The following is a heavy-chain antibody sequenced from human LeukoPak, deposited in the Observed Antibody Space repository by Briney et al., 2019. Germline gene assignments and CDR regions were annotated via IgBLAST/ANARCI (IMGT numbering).Heavy chain of an antibody. J-gene: IGHJ6*02. CDR1: GFTFSSYA. Sequence: PEGSLRLSCAASGFTFSSYAMSWVRQAPGKGLEWVSAISGSGGSTYYADSVKGRFTISRDNSKNTLYLQMNSLRAEDTAVYYCAKGYRLGILNPPQKYYGMDVWGQGTTVTVSS. D-gene: IGHD7-27*01. V-gene: IGHV3-23*01. CDR3: AKGYRLGILNPPQKYYGMDV. CDR2: ISGSGGST.